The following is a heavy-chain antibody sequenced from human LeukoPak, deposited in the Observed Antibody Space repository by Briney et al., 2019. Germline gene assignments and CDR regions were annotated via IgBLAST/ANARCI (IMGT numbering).Heavy chain of an antibody. D-gene: IGHD6-19*01. CDR2: IKPNSGGT. J-gene: IGHJ5*02. Sequence: GASVKVSCKASGYTFTGYYMHWVRQAPGQGLEWMGWIKPNSGGTNYAQKFQGRVTMTRDTSISTAYMELSRLRSDDTAVYHCARDFYTRWLSVRGYWFDPWGQGTLVTVSS. V-gene: IGHV1-2*02. CDR1: GYTFTGYY. CDR3: ARDFYTRWLSVRGYWFDP.